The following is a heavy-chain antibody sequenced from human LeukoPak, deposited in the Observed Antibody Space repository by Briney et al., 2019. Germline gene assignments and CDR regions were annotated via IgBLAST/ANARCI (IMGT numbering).Heavy chain of an antibody. Sequence: SVKVSCKASGDTFRSYAINWVRQAPGQGLEWMGGIIPIFGTPNYAQKFQGRVTITADESTSTAYMELSSLRSEDTAVYYCARAVRQQLVFPIDYWGQGTLVTVSS. V-gene: IGHV1-69*13. CDR3: ARAVRQQLVFPIDY. D-gene: IGHD6-13*01. CDR1: GDTFRSYA. J-gene: IGHJ4*02. CDR2: IIPIFGTP.